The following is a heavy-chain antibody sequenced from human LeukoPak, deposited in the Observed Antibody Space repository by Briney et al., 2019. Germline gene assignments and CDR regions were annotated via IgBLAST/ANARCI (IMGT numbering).Heavy chain of an antibody. D-gene: IGHD3-10*01. CDR3: ARLSPSGRIDY. V-gene: IGHV3-21*01. Sequence: GGSLRLSCAASGFTFSSYSMNWVRQAPGKGLEWVSSISSSSYIYYADSVKGRFTISRDNAKNSLYLQMNSLRAEDTAVYYCARLSPSGRIDYWGQGTLVTVSS. CDR2: ISSSSYI. CDR1: GFTFSSYS. J-gene: IGHJ4*02.